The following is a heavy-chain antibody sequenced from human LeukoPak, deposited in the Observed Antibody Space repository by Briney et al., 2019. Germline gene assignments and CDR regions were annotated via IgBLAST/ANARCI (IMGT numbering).Heavy chain of an antibody. CDR2: ISYDGSNK. J-gene: IGHJ4*02. Sequence: GGSLRLSCAASGFTFSSYGMHWVRQAPGKGLEWVAVISYDGSNKYYADSVKGRFTISRDNSKNTLYLQMNSLRAEDTAVYYCAKDHFPTRSSSGWYYGDYWGQGTLVTVSS. D-gene: IGHD6-19*01. V-gene: IGHV3-30*18. CDR1: GFTFSSYG. CDR3: AKDHFPTRSSSGWYYGDY.